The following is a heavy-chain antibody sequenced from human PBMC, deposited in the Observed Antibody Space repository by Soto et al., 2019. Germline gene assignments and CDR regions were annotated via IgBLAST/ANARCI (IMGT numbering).Heavy chain of an antibody. CDR1: GGTFSTFG. CDR3: ARFSPPRGYYAY. Sequence: QVQLVQSGAEVKKPGSSVKVSCTASGGTFSTFGITWVRQAPGQGLEWMGGIIPMFGTAHYAQKFQGRVTITADESTRTVYMELSSLRSEDTAVYYRARFSPPRGYYAYWGQGTLVTVSS. CDR2: IIPMFGTA. D-gene: IGHD3-22*01. J-gene: IGHJ4*02. V-gene: IGHV1-69*01.